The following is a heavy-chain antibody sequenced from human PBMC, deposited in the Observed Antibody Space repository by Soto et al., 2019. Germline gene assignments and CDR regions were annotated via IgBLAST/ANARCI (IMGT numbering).Heavy chain of an antibody. J-gene: IGHJ4*02. CDR1: GFTFNNFA. CDR3: ARDLSTGAADYYFDY. D-gene: IGHD6-13*01. CDR2: ISYDGGDK. V-gene: IGHV3-30*03. Sequence: GGSLRLSCAASGFTFNNFAMHWVRQAPGKGLEWVAVISYDGGDKYYADSVKGRFTISRDNSKNTLYLQMNGLRAEDTAVYYCARDLSTGAADYYFDYWGQGALVTVSS.